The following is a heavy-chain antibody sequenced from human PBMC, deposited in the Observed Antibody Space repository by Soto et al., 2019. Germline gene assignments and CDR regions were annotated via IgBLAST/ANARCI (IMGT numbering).Heavy chain of an antibody. D-gene: IGHD1-7*01. CDR3: VKDLTPNWKYPGMDV. J-gene: IGHJ6*02. V-gene: IGHV3-64D*08. CDR2: IASHGGST. CDR1: GFSSSSYA. Sequence: EVQLVESGGALAQPGGSLTLSCSASGFSSSSYAIHWVRQAPGKGLEYVAVIASHGGSTYYSDSVKGRFTTSRDNSKNTLYLQMSSLRAEDSAVYYCVKDLTPNWKYPGMDVWGQGTTVTVSS.